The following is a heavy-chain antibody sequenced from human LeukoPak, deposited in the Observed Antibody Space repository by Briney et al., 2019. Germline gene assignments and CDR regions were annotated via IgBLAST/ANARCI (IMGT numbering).Heavy chain of an antibody. CDR3: ARDSGSWYGMVDY. D-gene: IGHD6-13*01. CDR2: MSGSADTI. J-gene: IGHJ4*02. CDR1: GFTFSDYY. Sequence: GGSLRLSCAASGFTFSDYYMSWIRQAPGKGLEWLSYMSGSADTIYYADSVRGRFTISRDNAKNSLYLQMNSLRAEDTAVYYCARDSGSWYGMVDYWGQGTLVTVSS. V-gene: IGHV3-11*04.